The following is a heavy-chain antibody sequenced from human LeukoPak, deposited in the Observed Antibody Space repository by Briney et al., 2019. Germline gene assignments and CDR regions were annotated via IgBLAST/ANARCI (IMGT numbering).Heavy chain of an antibody. Sequence: ASVKVSCKASGYTFTSYGISWVRQAPGQGLEWMGWISAYNGNTNYAQKLQGRVTMTTDTSTSTAYMELRSLRSDDTAVYYCARDSITIFGVDHYGMDVWGQGTTVTVPS. CDR1: GYTFTSYG. V-gene: IGHV1-18*01. D-gene: IGHD3-3*01. CDR3: ARDSITIFGVDHYGMDV. CDR2: ISAYNGNT. J-gene: IGHJ6*02.